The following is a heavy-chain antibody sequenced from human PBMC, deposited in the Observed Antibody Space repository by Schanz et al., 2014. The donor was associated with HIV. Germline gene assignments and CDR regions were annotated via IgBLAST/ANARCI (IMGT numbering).Heavy chain of an antibody. D-gene: IGHD3-22*01. Sequence: QVQLVQSGAEVKKPGASVRVSCKTSGYIFTSNGISWVRQAPGQGLEWMGWISTSNGNTNYAQKFQGRVTMTTDTSTSTAYMELRSLRSDDTAVYYCARDSTDYYDSSGYQYWGQGTLVTVSS. V-gene: IGHV1-18*01. CDR1: GYIFTSNG. J-gene: IGHJ4*02. CDR2: ISTSNGNT. CDR3: ARDSTDYYDSSGYQY.